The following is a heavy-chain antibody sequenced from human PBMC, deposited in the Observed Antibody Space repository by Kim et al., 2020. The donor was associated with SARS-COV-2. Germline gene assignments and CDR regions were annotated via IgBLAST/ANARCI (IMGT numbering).Heavy chain of an antibody. V-gene: IGHV3-21*01. CDR3: ARVLISGGYGMDV. CDR2: ISSSSSYI. CDR1: GFTFSSYS. Sequence: GGSLRLSCAASGFTFSSYSMNWVRQAPGKGLEWVSSISSSSSYIYYADSVKGRFTISRDNAKNSLYLQMNSLRAEDTAVYYCARVLISGGYGMDVWGQGTTVTVSS. D-gene: IGHD3-10*01. J-gene: IGHJ6*02.